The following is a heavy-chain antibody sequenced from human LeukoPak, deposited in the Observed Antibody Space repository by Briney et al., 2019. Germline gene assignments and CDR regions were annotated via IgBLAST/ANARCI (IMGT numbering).Heavy chain of an antibody. CDR1: GGSISSGSYY. V-gene: IGHV4-61*02. J-gene: IGHJ4*02. CDR2: IYTSGST. CDR3: ARDRHDYVWGSYRTQAYYFDY. Sequence: SETLSLTCTVSGGSISSGSYYWSWIRQPAGTGLEWIGRIYTSGSTNYNPSLKSRVTISVDTSKNQFSLKLSSVTAADTAVYYCARDRHDYVWGSYRTQAYYFDYWGQGTLVTVSS. D-gene: IGHD3-16*02.